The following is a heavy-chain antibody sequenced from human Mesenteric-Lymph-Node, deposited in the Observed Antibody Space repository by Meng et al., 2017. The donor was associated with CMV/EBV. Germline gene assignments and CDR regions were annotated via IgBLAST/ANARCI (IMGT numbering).Heavy chain of an antibody. CDR2: IRDDGSNQ. D-gene: IGHD3-3*01. Sequence: GESLKISCAASGFTFFRYGMHWVRQAPGKGLEWVAFIRDDGSNQYYADFVKGRFTISRDNSKNTLYLQMNSLRAEDTAVYYCAKLGGTIDFGVVDDAFDIWGQGTMVTVSS. CDR1: GFTFFRYG. CDR3: AKLGGTIDFGVVDDAFDI. V-gene: IGHV3-30*02. J-gene: IGHJ3*02.